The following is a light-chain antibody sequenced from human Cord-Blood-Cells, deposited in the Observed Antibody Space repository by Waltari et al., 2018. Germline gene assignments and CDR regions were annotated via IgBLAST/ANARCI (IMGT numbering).Light chain of an antibody. V-gene: IGLV2-23*01. CDR1: SSDVWSYNL. J-gene: IGLJ1*01. CDR2: EGS. CDR3: CSYAGSSTYV. Sequence: QSALTQPASVPGSPGQSITISCTGTSSDVWSYNLVSWYQQQPGKAPKLMIYEGSKRPSGVSNRFSGTKSGNTASLTISGLQAEDEADYYCCSYAGSSTYVFGTGTKVTVL.